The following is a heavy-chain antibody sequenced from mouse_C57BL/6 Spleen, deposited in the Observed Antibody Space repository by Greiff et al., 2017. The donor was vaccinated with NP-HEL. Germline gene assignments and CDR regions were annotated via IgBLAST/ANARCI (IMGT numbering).Heavy chain of an antibody. V-gene: IGHV1-22*01. J-gene: IGHJ3*01. D-gene: IGHD1-1*01. Sequence: EVQLQQSGPELVKPGASVKMSCKASGYTFTDYNMHWVKQSHGKSLEWIGYINPNNGGTSYNQKFKGKATLTVNKSSSTAYMELRSLTSEDSAVYYCARGDYYGSRIWFAYWGQGTLVTVSA. CDR2: INPNNGGT. CDR1: GYTFTDYN. CDR3: ARGDYYGSRIWFAY.